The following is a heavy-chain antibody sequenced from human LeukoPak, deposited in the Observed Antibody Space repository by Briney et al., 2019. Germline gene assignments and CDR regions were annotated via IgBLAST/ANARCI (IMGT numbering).Heavy chain of an antibody. D-gene: IGHD6-6*01. V-gene: IGHV4-4*09. CDR1: GDSISSYY. CDR2: IYTSGGT. Sequence: SETLSLACTVSGDSISSYYWSWIRQPPGKGLEWIGYIYTSGGTNYIPSLKGRVTISIDTSKNQFSLKLSSVTAADSAVYYCARLTRLSTSPDRYYLDYWGQGTLVTVSS. CDR3: ARLTRLSTSPDRYYLDY. J-gene: IGHJ4*02.